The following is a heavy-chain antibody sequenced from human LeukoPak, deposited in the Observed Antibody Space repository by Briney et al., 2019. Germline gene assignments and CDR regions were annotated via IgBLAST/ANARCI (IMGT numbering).Heavy chain of an antibody. D-gene: IGHD2-8*02. J-gene: IGHJ4*02. Sequence: PGGFLRLSCAASGFTFSDYWMSWVRQAPGKGLEWVAYIKQDGGEKYYVDSVKGRFTISRDNARNSLYLQMDSLGLEDRAVYYCARAGRYGTGCPDYWGQGTQVTVSS. V-gene: IGHV3-7*01. CDR3: ARAGRYGTGCPDY. CDR2: IKQDGGEK. CDR1: GFTFSDYW.